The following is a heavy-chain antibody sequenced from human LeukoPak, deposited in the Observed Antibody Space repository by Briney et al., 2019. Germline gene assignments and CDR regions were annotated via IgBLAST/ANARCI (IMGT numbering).Heavy chain of an antibody. V-gene: IGHV4-34*01. Sequence: SETLSLTCAVYGGSFSGYYWSWIRQPLGKGLEWIGEINHSENTDYNPSLKSRVTISADTSKNQLSLKLSSVTAADTAVYYCARHLRWRTSFSPFDYWGQGTLVTVSS. CDR1: GGSFSGYY. D-gene: IGHD3/OR15-3a*01. CDR2: INHSENT. J-gene: IGHJ4*02. CDR3: ARHLRWRTSFSPFDY.